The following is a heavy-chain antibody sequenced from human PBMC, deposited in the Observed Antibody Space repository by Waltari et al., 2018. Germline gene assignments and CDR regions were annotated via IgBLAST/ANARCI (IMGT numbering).Heavy chain of an antibody. CDR1: GFTFSPYW. CDR2: INTDGSTI. CDR3: TREDYGGKDY. D-gene: IGHD4-17*01. V-gene: IGHV3-74*01. Sequence: EVQLAESGGGLVQPGESLRLSCAASGFTFSPYWMHWVRQGPGKGLVWVSRINTDGSTINYADSVEGRFTISRDNAKNTLYLQMNSLRAEDTAVYYCTREDYGGKDYWGQGTLVTVSS. J-gene: IGHJ4*02.